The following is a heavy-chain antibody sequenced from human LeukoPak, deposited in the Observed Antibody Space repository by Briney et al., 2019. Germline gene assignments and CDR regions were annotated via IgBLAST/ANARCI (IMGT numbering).Heavy chain of an antibody. CDR3: ARGSGSYLHWYFDL. CDR2: INPNSGGT. V-gene: IGHV1-2*02. CDR1: GYTFTGYY. Sequence: ASVKVSCKASGYTFTGYYMHWVRQAPGQGLEWMGWINPNSGGTNYPQKFQGRVTMTRDTSISTAYMELSRLRSDDTAVYYCARGSGSYLHWYFDLWGRGTLVTVSS. D-gene: IGHD1-26*01. J-gene: IGHJ2*01.